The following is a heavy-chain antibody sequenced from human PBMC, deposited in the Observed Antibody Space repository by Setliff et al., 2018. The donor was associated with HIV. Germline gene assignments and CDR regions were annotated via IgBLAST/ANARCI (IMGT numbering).Heavy chain of an antibody. CDR2: ISAYNGNT. CDR1: GYTFISYG. Sequence: ASVKVSCKASGYTFISYGISWVRQAPGQGLEWMGWISAYNGNTNYAQKLQGRVTMTTDTSTSTAYMGLRSLRSDDTAVYYCARDSNPRRSWYSGDAFDIWGQGTMVTVPS. CDR3: ARDSNPRRSWYSGDAFDI. V-gene: IGHV1-18*01. J-gene: IGHJ3*02. D-gene: IGHD6-13*01.